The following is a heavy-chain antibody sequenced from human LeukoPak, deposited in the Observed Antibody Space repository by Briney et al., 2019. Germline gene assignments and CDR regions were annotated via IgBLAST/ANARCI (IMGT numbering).Heavy chain of an antibody. J-gene: IGHJ4*02. CDR1: GYCISSGYY. V-gene: IGHV4-38-2*01. CDR2: IYHSGST. CDR3: ARYSGYASYYFDY. D-gene: IGHD5-12*01. Sequence: SETLSLTCAVSGYCISSGYYWGWIRQPPGKGLEWIGSIYHSGSTYYNPSLKSRVTISVDTSKNQFSLKLSSVTAADTAVYYCARYSGYASYYFDYWGQGTLVTVSS.